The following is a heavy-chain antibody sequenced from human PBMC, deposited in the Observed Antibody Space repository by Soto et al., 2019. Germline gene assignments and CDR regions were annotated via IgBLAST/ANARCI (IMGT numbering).Heavy chain of an antibody. D-gene: IGHD3-10*01. J-gene: IGHJ4*02. CDR1: GFTFSSYA. CDR3: ARDGLLLWFGESPYYFDY. V-gene: IGHV3-30-3*01. Sequence: PGGSLRLSCAASGFTFSSYAMHWVRQAPGKGLEWVAVISYDGSNKYYADSVKGRFTISRDNSKNTLYLQMNSLRAEDTAVYYCARDGLLLWFGESPYYFDYWGQGTLVTSPQ. CDR2: ISYDGSNK.